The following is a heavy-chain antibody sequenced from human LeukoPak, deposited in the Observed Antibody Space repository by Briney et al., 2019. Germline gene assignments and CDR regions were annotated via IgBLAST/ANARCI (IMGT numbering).Heavy chain of an antibody. CDR2: ISSNGGST. J-gene: IGHJ4*02. CDR3: ASGGSISARPIDY. CDR1: GFTFRSYA. D-gene: IGHD2/OR15-2a*01. Sequence: GGSLRLSCAASGFTFRSYAMHWVRQAPGKGLEYVSAISSNGGSTYYANSVKGRFTISRDNSKNTLFLQMGSLRAEDMAVYYCASGGSISARPIDYWGQGTLVTVSS. V-gene: IGHV3-64*01.